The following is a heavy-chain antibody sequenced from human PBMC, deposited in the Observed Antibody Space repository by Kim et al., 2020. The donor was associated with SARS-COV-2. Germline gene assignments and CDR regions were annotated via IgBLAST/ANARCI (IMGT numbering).Heavy chain of an antibody. Sequence: GGSLRLSCAASGFTFDDYAMHWVRQAPGKGLEWVSGISWNSGSIGYADSVKGRFTISRDNAKNSLYLQMNSLRAEDTALYYCAKGRRELFHAFDIWGQGTMVTVSS. D-gene: IGHD3-10*01. J-gene: IGHJ3*02. CDR2: ISWNSGSI. V-gene: IGHV3-9*01. CDR1: GFTFDDYA. CDR3: AKGRRELFHAFDI.